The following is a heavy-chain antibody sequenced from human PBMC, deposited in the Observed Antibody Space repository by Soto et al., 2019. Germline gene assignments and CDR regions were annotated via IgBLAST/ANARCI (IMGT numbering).Heavy chain of an antibody. CDR2: IYYSGST. J-gene: IGHJ4*02. D-gene: IGHD2-2*01. Sequence: QVQLQESGPGLVKPSDTLSLTCAVSGYSISSSNWWGWIRQPPGKGLEWIGYIYYSGSTYYNPSLKSRVTMSVDTAKNQFSLKLSSVTAVDTAVYYCARNQGDVLVPAALDYWGQGTLVTVSS. V-gene: IGHV4-28*01. CDR3: ARNQGDVLVPAALDY. CDR1: GYSISSSNW.